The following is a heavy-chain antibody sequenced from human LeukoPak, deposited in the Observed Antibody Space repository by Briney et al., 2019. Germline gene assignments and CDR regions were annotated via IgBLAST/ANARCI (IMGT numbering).Heavy chain of an antibody. CDR2: ISSSSSYI. CDR1: GFTFSTYN. D-gene: IGHD6-19*01. CDR3: ATDTRGSSGWGFDY. J-gene: IGHJ4*02. Sequence: GGSLRLSCAASGFTFSTYNMNWLRQAPGKGLEWVSSISSSSSYIYYADSVKGRFFISRDNAKNSLYLQMNSLRAEDTAVYYCATDTRGSSGWGFDYWGQGTLVTVSS. V-gene: IGHV3-21*04.